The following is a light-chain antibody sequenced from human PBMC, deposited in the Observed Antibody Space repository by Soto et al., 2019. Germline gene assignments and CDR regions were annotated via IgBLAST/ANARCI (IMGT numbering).Light chain of an antibody. CDR2: EVS. V-gene: IGLV2-8*01. Sequence: QPVLTQPPSASGAPGQSVTISCTGSSSDVGGYTYVSWYQQHRGKAPKLMIYEVSKRPSGVPDRFSGSKSGNTASLTVSGIQAEHEADYYSSSYEGTNNNYVFGTGTKDLVL. CDR1: SSDVGGYTY. J-gene: IGLJ1*01. CDR3: SSYEGTNNNYV.